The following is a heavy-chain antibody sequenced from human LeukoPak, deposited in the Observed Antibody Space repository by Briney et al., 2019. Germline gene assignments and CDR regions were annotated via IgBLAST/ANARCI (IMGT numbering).Heavy chain of an antibody. CDR2: ISYDGSNK. CDR1: GFTFSSYA. V-gene: IGHV3-30*04. J-gene: IGHJ4*02. Sequence: GGSLRLSCAASGFTFSSYAMHWVRQAPGKELEWVAVISYDGSNKYYADSVKGRFTISRDNSKNTLYLQMNSLRAEDTAVYYCAKDHTAMVEGFDYWGQGTLVTVSS. D-gene: IGHD5-18*01. CDR3: AKDHTAMVEGFDY.